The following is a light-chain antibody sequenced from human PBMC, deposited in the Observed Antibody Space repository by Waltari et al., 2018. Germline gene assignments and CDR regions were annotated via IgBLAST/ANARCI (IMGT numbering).Light chain of an antibody. V-gene: IGLV2-23*01. CDR3: CSYAGSSAPRV. Sequence: QSALTQPASVSGSPGQASTSSCTGPRSDGGNDNLVSWYQQHPGKAPKLMIYEGNKRPSGVSNRFSGSKSGNMASLTISGLQAEDEADYYCCSYAGSSAPRVFGGGTKLTVL. CDR2: EGN. CDR1: RSDGGNDNL. J-gene: IGLJ3*02.